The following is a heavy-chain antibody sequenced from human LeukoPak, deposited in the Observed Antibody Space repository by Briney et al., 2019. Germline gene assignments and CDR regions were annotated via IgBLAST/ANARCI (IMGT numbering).Heavy chain of an antibody. Sequence: GASVKVSCKASGYTFTGYYMHWVRQAPGQGLEWTGWINPNSGGTNYAQKFQGWVTMTRDTSISTAYMELSRLRSDDTAVYYCARDHCSSTSCLVMDYWGQGTLVTVSS. CDR1: GYTFTGYY. D-gene: IGHD2-2*01. V-gene: IGHV1-2*04. CDR2: INPNSGGT. CDR3: ARDHCSSTSCLVMDY. J-gene: IGHJ4*02.